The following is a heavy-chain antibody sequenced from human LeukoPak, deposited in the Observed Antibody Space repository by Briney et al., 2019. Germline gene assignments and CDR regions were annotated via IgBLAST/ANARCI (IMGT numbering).Heavy chain of an antibody. J-gene: IGHJ4*02. CDR3: ARERDYYGDYVWGY. CDR1: GYTFTSYG. Sequence: ASVKVSCKASGYTFTSYGISWVRQAPGQGLEWMGWISAYNGNTNYAQKLQGRVTMTTDTSTSTAYMELRSLRSDDTAVYYCARERDYYGDYVWGYWGQGTLVTVSS. CDR2: ISAYNGNT. D-gene: IGHD4-17*01. V-gene: IGHV1-18*01.